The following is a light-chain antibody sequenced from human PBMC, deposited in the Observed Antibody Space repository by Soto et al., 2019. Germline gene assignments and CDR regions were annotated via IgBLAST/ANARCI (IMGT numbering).Light chain of an antibody. CDR3: QQSYSTHTT. Sequence: DIQMTQSPSSLSASVGDRVTITCRASQSISSYLNWYQQKPGKAPKLLIYAASSLQSGVPSRFSGSGSGIDFTLTISSLQPEDFATYYCQQSYSTHTTFGQGTKVEIK. V-gene: IGKV1-39*01. J-gene: IGKJ1*01. CDR2: AAS. CDR1: QSISSY.